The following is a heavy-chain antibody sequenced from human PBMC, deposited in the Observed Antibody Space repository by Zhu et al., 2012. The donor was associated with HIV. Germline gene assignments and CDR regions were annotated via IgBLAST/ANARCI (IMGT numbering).Heavy chain of an antibody. CDR2: IYSSESS. J-gene: IGHJ4*02. CDR1: GDSISNYY. Sequence: QVQLLESGPGLMKPSETLSLTCTVSGDSISNYYWSWIRQPPGKGLEWIGYIYSSESSNYNPSLESRVTISLDTSRKQFSLKLTSVTAADTAIYYCARGRANFDYWGQGALVTVSS. V-gene: IGHV4-4*09. CDR3: ARGRANFDY.